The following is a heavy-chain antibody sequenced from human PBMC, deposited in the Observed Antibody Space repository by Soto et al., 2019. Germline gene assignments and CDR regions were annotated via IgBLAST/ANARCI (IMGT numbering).Heavy chain of an antibody. V-gene: IGHV1-18*01. CDR1: GYTFTSYC. CDR2: ISAYNGNT. D-gene: IGHD3-3*01. CDR3: ARLSTYDFWSGYYGYHHYYMDV. Sequence: ASVKVSCKASGYTFTSYCISWVRQAPGQGLEWMGWISAYNGNTNYAQKLQGRVTMTTDASTSTAYMELRSLRSDDTAVYYCARLSTYDFWSGYYGYHHYYMDVWGKGTTVTVSS. J-gene: IGHJ6*03.